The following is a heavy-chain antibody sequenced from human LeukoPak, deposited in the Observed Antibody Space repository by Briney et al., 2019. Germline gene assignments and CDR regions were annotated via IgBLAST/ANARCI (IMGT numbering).Heavy chain of an antibody. CDR2: IKTDGSEK. CDR3: ASYGDQNWFDP. J-gene: IGHJ5*02. Sequence: GGSLRLSCEGSGFTFSNYWMGWVRQAPGKGLQWVANIKTDGSEKYYVDSVKGRFTISRDNAKNSLYLQMNSLRAEDTAVYYCASYGDQNWFDPWGQGTLVTVSS. D-gene: IGHD4-17*01. CDR1: GFTFSNYW. V-gene: IGHV3-7*01.